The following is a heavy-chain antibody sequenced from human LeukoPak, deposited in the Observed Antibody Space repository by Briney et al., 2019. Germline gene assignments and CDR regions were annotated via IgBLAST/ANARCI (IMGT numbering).Heavy chain of an antibody. D-gene: IGHD5-12*01. CDR2: ISSGSSYI. CDR1: GFIFSSYS. Sequence: GGSLRLSCAASGFIFSSYSMDWVRQAPGKGLEWVSSISSGSSYIYYADSVKGRFTISRDNAKNSLYLQMNSLSAEDTAVYYCAYTSGYDFSSYYYYYMDVWGKGTTVTVSS. J-gene: IGHJ6*03. CDR3: AYTSGYDFSSYYYYYMDV. V-gene: IGHV3-21*01.